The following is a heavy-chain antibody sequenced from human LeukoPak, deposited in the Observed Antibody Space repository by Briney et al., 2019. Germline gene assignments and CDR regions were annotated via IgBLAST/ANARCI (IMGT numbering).Heavy chain of an antibody. D-gene: IGHD3-16*01. Sequence: PGGSLRLSCAASGFTFSSYGMHWVRQAPGKGLEWVAVISYDGSNKYYADSVKGRFTTSRDNSKNTLYLQMNSLRAEDTAVYYCATAGDDAFDIWGQGTMVTVSS. V-gene: IGHV3-30*03. J-gene: IGHJ3*02. CDR2: ISYDGSNK. CDR3: ATAGDDAFDI. CDR1: GFTFSSYG.